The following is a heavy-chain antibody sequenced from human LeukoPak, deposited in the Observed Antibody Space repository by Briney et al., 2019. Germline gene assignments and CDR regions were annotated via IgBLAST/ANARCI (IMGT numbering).Heavy chain of an antibody. V-gene: IGHV3-30*02. CDR3: AKPLHYYYSNAAWYFDL. CDR1: GFTFSSYG. D-gene: IGHD3-22*01. CDR2: IWYDGSNK. J-gene: IGHJ2*01. Sequence: GGSLRLSCAASGFTFSSYGMHWVRQAPGKGLEWVAVIWYDGSNKYYADSVKGRFTISRDNSKNTLYLQMNSLRADDTAVYYCAKPLHYYYSNAAWYFDLWGRGTLVTVSS.